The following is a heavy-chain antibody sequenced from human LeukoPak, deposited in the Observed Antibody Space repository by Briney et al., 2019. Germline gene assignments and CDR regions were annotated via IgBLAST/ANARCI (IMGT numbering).Heavy chain of an antibody. CDR2: INPSGGST. CDR1: GYTFTSYY. CDR3: ARDQTRDYDILTGYYIPGGFDY. J-gene: IGHJ4*02. D-gene: IGHD3-9*01. Sequence: ASVKVSCKASGYTFTSYYMHWVRQAPGQGLEWMGIINPSGGSTSYAQKSQGRVTMTRDMSTSTVYMELSRLRSDDTAVYYCARDQTRDYDILTGYYIPGGFDYWGQGTLVTVSS. V-gene: IGHV1-46*01.